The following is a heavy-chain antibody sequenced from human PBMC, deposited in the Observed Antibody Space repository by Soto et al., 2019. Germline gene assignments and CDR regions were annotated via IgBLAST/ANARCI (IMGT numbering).Heavy chain of an antibody. CDR2: INHSGST. CDR1: GGSFSGYY. Sequence: PSETLSLTCAVYGGSFSGYYWSWIRQPPGKGLEWIGGINHSGSTNYNPSLKSRVTISVDTSKNQFSLKLSSVTAADTAVYYCARGIPRGYSYVGTNWFDPWGQGTLVTVSS. CDR3: ARGIPRGYSYVGTNWFDP. J-gene: IGHJ5*02. D-gene: IGHD5-18*01. V-gene: IGHV4-34*01.